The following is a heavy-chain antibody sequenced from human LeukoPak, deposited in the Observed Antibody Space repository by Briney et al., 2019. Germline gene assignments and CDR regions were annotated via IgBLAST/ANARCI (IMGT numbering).Heavy chain of an antibody. D-gene: IGHD3-10*02. CDR1: GFTFDDYA. CDR2: ISWNSGSI. Sequence: GRSLRLSCAASGFTFDDYAMHWVRQAPGKGLEWVSGISWNSGSIGYADSVKGRFPIYRDNAKDSLYLQMNSLRAEDTALYYCAKGCLRPGFDYWGEGTLVSVSS. J-gene: IGHJ4*02. CDR3: AKGCLRPGFDY. V-gene: IGHV3-9*01.